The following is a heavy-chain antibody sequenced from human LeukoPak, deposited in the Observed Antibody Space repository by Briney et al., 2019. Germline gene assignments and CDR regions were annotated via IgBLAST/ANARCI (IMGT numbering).Heavy chain of an antibody. V-gene: IGHV1-69*13. D-gene: IGHD5-12*01. CDR1: GYTFTGYY. J-gene: IGHJ3*02. CDR2: IIPIFGTA. Sequence: SVKVSCKASGYTFTGYYIHWVRQAPGQGLEWMGGIIPIFGTANYAQKFQGRVTITADESTSTAYMELSSLRSEDTAVYYCAREVVATIRPHTNDAFDIWGQGTMVTVSS. CDR3: AREVVATIRPHTNDAFDI.